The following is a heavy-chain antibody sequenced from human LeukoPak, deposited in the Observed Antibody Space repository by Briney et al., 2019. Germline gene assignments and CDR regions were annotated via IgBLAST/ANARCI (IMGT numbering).Heavy chain of an antibody. CDR2: INPSGGST. D-gene: IGHD3-10*01. V-gene: IGHV1-46*01. J-gene: IGHJ4*02. Sequence: ASVKVSCKASGYTFTSYYMHWVRQAPGQGLEWMGIINPSGGSTSYAQKFQGRVTMTRDTSTSTVYMELSSLRSEDTAVYYCARDIGREFFGELLPGGNTFDYWGQGTLVTVSS. CDR1: GYTFTSYY. CDR3: ARDIGREFFGELLPGGNTFDY.